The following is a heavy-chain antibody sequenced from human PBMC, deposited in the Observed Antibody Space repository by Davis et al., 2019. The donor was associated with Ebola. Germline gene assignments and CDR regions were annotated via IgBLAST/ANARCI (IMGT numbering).Heavy chain of an antibody. D-gene: IGHD5-12*01. CDR1: GCSISRYY. V-gene: IGHV4-59*01. J-gene: IGHJ4*02. Sequence: PSETLSLTCTVSGCSISRYYWSWTRQPPGKGLEWTGYIYYSGSTNYNPSLKSRVTISVDTSKNQFSLKLSSVTAADTAVYYCARGRKYSGYDYDYWGQGTLVTVSS. CDR2: IYYSGST. CDR3: ARGRKYSGYDYDY.